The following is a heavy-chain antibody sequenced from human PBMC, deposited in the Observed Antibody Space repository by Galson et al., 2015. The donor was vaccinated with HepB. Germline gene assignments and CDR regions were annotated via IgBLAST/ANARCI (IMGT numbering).Heavy chain of an antibody. CDR1: GYSFTNYG. J-gene: IGHJ4*02. CDR3: ARARYSSSPPDY. Sequence: QSGAEVKKPGASVKVSCKTSGYSFTNYGVSWVRRAPGQGLEWMGWISGYSGDANYAQSLQGRVTMTTETSTNTAYLELKSLKSDDTALYYCARARYSSSPPDYWGQGTLVTVSS. CDR2: ISGYSGDA. V-gene: IGHV1-18*01. D-gene: IGHD2-15*01.